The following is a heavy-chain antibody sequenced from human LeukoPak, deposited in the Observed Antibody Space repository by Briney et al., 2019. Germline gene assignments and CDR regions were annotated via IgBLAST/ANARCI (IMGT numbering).Heavy chain of an antibody. CDR3: VRDTQMDV. J-gene: IGHJ6*02. V-gene: IGHV4-39*01. CDR1: GGSISSRNYY. Sequence: SETLSLTCTVSGGSISSRNYYWGWIRQPPGKGLEWIGTVYYRGSTTYNPSLNIRVTISVDTSKNQFSLKLSSLTAADTAIYYCVRDTQMDVWGQGATVTVS. CDR2: VYYRGST.